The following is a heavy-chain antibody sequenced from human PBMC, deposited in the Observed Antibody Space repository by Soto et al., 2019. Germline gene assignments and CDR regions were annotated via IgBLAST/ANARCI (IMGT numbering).Heavy chain of an antibody. J-gene: IGHJ6*03. CDR2: IYYSGST. D-gene: IGHD3-10*01. CDR1: GGSISSGGYY. Sequence: TSETLSLTCTVSGGSISSGGYYWSWIRQHPGKGLEWIGYIYYSGSTYYNPSLKSRVTISVDTSKNQFSLKLSSVTAADTAVYYCARNTLYPYGSGSYYLPSYYYYYYMDVWGKGTTVTVSS. CDR3: ARNTLYPYGSGSYYLPSYYYYYYMDV. V-gene: IGHV4-31*03.